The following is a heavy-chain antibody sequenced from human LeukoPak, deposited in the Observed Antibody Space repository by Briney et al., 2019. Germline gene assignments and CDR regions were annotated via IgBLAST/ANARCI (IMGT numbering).Heavy chain of an antibody. CDR1: GLAFSSYW. CDR3: SRDTYRFNDY. CDR2: MGQDGSET. J-gene: IGHJ4*02. V-gene: IGHV3-7*01. Sequence: GGSLRLSCAASGLAFSSYWMTWVRQAPGKGLEWVATMGQDGSETFYADSVKGRFTISRDNMKNSLFLQMNSLRAEDTAVCFCSRDTYRFNDYWGQGTLVTVYS.